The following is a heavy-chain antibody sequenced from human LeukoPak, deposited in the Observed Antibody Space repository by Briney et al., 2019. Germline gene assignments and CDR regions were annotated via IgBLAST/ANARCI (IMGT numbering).Heavy chain of an antibody. V-gene: IGHV4-59*11. CDR3: ARGPGPNY. CDR1: GGSISSHY. CDR2: IYYSGST. J-gene: IGHJ4*02. Sequence: SETLSLTCTVSGGSISSHYWSWIRQPPGKGLEWIGYIYYSGSTNYNPSLKSRVTISVDTSKNQFSLKLSSVAAADTAVYYCARGPGPNYWGQGTLVTVSS.